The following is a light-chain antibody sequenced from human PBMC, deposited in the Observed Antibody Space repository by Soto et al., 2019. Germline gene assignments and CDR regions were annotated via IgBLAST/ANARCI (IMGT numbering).Light chain of an antibody. V-gene: IGKV1-27*01. CDR3: QKYNSAPLT. CDR2: ATS. Sequence: DVRMTQSPSSLSAFVGDRVTITCRASQGIAPYLAWFQQKPRKVPKLLIYATSTLQSGVPSRFSGSGSGTDFTLTINSLQPEDVGTYYCQKYNSAPLTFGGGTKVEIK. CDR1: QGIAPY. J-gene: IGKJ4*01.